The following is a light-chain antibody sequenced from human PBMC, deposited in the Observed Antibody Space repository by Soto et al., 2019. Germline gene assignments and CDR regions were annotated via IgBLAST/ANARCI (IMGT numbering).Light chain of an antibody. J-gene: IGLJ1*01. Sequence: QSALTQPASVSGSPGQSITISCTGTSSDVGGYNYVSWYQQHPGKAPKLMIYDVSNRPSGVSNRFSGSKSGNTASLTISGLQAEDEADYYCSSYTSKITQVFGTGTKLTVL. CDR2: DVS. V-gene: IGLV2-14*01. CDR1: SSDVGGYNY. CDR3: SSYTSKITQV.